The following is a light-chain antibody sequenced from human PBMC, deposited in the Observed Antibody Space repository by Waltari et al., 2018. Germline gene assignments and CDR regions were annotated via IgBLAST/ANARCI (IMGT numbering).Light chain of an antibody. J-gene: IGLJ2*01. CDR2: DVT. V-gene: IGLV2-14*03. CDR1: HSAVAASDS. Sequence: QSALTQPASVSGSPGQSITISCSGIHSAVAASDSVSWYQHHPGEAPQVIIYDVTNRPSGVSDRFSASKSANRAFLTLSGLQPDDEGDYYCSSQTLDGVVLFGGGTKLTVL. CDR3: SSQTLDGVVL.